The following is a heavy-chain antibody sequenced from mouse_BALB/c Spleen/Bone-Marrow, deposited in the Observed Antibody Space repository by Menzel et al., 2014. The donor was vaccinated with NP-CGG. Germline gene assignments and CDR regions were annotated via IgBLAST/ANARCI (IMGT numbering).Heavy chain of an antibody. J-gene: IGHJ2*01. D-gene: IGHD2-3*01. Sequence: DVHLVESGPSLVKPSQPLSLTCSVTGDSITSCYWNWIRNFPGNKLEYMGYISYSGSTYYSPSLKSRISITRDTSKNQYYLQLNSVTTEDTATYYCATYDGYYFDYWGQGTTLTVSS. CDR2: ISYSGST. V-gene: IGHV3-8*02. CDR3: ATYDGYYFDY. CDR1: GDSITSCY.